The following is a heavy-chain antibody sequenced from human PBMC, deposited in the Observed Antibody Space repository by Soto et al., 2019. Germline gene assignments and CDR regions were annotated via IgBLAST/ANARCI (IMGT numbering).Heavy chain of an antibody. Sequence: ASVKVSCKASGYTLTSYGISWVRQAPGQGLEWMGWISAYNGNTNYAQKLQGRVTMTTDTSTSTAYMELRSLRSDDTAVYYCARGGRYDFWSGTTLFDYWGQGTLVTVSS. D-gene: IGHD3-3*01. CDR3: ARGGRYDFWSGTTLFDY. V-gene: IGHV1-18*01. J-gene: IGHJ4*02. CDR2: ISAYNGNT. CDR1: GYTLTSYG.